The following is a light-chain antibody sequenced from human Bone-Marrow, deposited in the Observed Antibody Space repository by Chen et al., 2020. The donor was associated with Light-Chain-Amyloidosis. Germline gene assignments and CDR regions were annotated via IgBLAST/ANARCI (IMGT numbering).Light chain of an antibody. CDR2: RDT. Sequence: SYELTQPPSASVSPGQTARTHCSGDDLPTKYAYWYQQKPGQDPVLVIHRDTERPSGISERFSSSSSGTTATLTISGVQAEDEADYHCQSADSSGTYEVIFGGGTKRTVL. V-gene: IGLV3-25*03. CDR1: DLPTKY. CDR3: QSADSSGTYEVI. J-gene: IGLJ2*01.